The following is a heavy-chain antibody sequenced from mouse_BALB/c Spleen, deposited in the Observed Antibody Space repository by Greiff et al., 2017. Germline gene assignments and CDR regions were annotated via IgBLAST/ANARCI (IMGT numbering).Heavy chain of an antibody. CDR2: ISYSGST. D-gene: IGHD2-4*01. CDR3: ALSTMITTGNFDY. V-gene: IGHV3-2*02. Sequence: VQLQQSGPGLVKPSQSLSLTCTVTGYSITSDYAWNWIRQFPGNKLEWMGYISYSGSTSYNPSLKSRISITRDTSKNQFFLQLNSVTTEDTATYYCALSTMITTGNFDYWGQGTTLTVSS. J-gene: IGHJ2*01. CDR1: GYSITSDYA.